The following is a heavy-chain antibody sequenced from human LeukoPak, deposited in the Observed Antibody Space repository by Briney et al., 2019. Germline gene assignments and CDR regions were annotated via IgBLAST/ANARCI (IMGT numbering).Heavy chain of an antibody. CDR2: INHSGST. J-gene: IGHJ4*02. CDR3: ARSLPGYYLYYFDY. V-gene: IGHV4-39*07. CDR1: GGSISSSSYY. Sequence: SETLSLTCTVSGGSISSSSYYWGWIHQPPGKGLEWIGEINHSGSTNYNPSLKSRVTISVDTSKNQFSLKLSSVTAADTAVYYCARSLPGYYLYYFDYWGQGTLVTVSS. D-gene: IGHD3-22*01.